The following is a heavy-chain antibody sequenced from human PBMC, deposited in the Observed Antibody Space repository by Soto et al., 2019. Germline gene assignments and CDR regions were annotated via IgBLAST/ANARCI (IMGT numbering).Heavy chain of an antibody. D-gene: IGHD2-15*01. J-gene: IGHJ6*04. CDR3: ARAQVVRYNYLGRDV. V-gene: IGHV1-2*04. CDR2: INPNSGGT. CDR1: GYTFTGYY. Sequence: ASVKVSSKASGYTFTGYYMHWVRQAPGQGLEWMGWINPNSGGTNYAQKFQGWVTMTRDTSISTAYMALSRLRSDDPAVYYCARAQVVRYNYLGRDVGAKGTTVTVSS.